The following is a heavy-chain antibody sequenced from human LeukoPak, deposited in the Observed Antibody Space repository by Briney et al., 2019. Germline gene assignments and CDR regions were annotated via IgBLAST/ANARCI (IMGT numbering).Heavy chain of an antibody. CDR1: GFSFSNYG. Sequence: PGGSLRLSCAASGFSFSNYGIHWVRQAPGKGLEWVAFIRYDGSNKEYGDSVKGRFTISRDNAKNSLYLQMNSLRAEDTAVYYCARGVDNYYDSSGYYGYWGQGTLVTVSS. D-gene: IGHD3-22*01. CDR2: IRYDGSNK. CDR3: ARGVDNYYDSSGYYGY. J-gene: IGHJ4*02. V-gene: IGHV3-30*02.